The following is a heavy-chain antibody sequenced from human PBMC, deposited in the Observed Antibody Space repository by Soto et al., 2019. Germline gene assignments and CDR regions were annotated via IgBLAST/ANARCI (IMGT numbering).Heavy chain of an antibody. CDR3: ARLRPSGSNDY. J-gene: IGHJ4*02. Sequence: PSETLSLTCTVSGGSMSNYYWSWIRQPPGKGLEWIGYIYYSGSTNYNPSLKSRLTISVDTSKNQFSLKLNSVTAADTAVYYCARLRPSGSNDYWGQGTLLTVSS. V-gene: IGHV4-59*08. CDR2: IYYSGST. D-gene: IGHD1-26*01. CDR1: GGSMSNYY.